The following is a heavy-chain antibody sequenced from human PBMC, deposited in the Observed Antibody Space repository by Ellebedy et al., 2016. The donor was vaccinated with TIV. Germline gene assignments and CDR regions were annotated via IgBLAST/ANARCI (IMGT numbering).Heavy chain of an antibody. V-gene: IGHV4-59*12. D-gene: IGHD3-22*01. Sequence: SETLSLXXTVSGGSISSYYWSWIRQPPGKGLEWIGYIYYSGSTNYNPSLKSRVTISIDTSKNQFSLKLSSVTAADTAVYYCARGISSGYYRGELDYWGQGTLVTVSS. CDR1: GGSISSYY. J-gene: IGHJ4*02. CDR2: IYYSGST. CDR3: ARGISSGYYRGELDY.